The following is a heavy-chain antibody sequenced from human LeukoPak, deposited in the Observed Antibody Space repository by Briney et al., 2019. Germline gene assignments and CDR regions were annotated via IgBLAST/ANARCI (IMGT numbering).Heavy chain of an antibody. D-gene: IGHD6-13*01. V-gene: IGHV1-46*03. CDR2: INPSGGST. Sequence: ASVKVSCKASVYTFTSYYMHWVRQAPGQGLEWMGIINPSGGSTSYAQKFQGRVTMTRDTSTSTVYMELSSLRSEDTAVYYCVRSAGKFHKIDYWGQGTLVTVSS. CDR3: VRSAGKFHKIDY. CDR1: VYTFTSYY. J-gene: IGHJ4*02.